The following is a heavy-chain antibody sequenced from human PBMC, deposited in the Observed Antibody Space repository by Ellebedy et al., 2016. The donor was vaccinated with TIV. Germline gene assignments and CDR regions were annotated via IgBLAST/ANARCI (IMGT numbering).Heavy chain of an antibody. J-gene: IGHJ4*02. D-gene: IGHD5-12*01. V-gene: IGHV1-2*02. CDR3: AREFDHGYDSAYFDY. Sequence: ASVKVSXKASRYTFTGYYMHWVRQAPGQGLEWMGWINPNSGGTNYAQKFQGRVTMTRDTSINTAYMELSGLGSDDTAIYFCAREFDHGYDSAYFDYWGQGTLVTVSS. CDR2: INPNSGGT. CDR1: RYTFTGYY.